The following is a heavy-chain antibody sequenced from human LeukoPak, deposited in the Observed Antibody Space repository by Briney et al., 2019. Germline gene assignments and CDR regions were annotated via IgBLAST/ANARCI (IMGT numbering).Heavy chain of an antibody. CDR3: ARGGLTGIFDY. J-gene: IGHJ4*02. V-gene: IGHV3-30-3*01. CDR2: ISNDGNNK. CDR1: RFTFSSYA. Sequence: GFLRLSCAASRFTFSSYAMHWVRHAPGKGLEWVAVISNDGNNKYYADSVKGRFTISRDTSKNTLTLSLQMNSLRPEDTAIYYSARGGLTGIFDYWGQGTLVTVSS. D-gene: IGHD2-8*01.